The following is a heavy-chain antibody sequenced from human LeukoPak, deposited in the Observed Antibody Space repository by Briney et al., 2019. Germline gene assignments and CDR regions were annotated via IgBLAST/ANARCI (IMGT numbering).Heavy chain of an antibody. CDR1: GYTFSNFG. V-gene: IGHV1-18*01. D-gene: IGHD1-26*01. CDR2: ISGNNDNP. Sequence: ASVKVSCKTSGYTFSNFGISWVRQAPRQGLEWMGWISGNNDNPNYGQKFQGRFTITTDSSTSTAYMELRKLRSDDTAVYYCARDGTSTDDYWGQGTLVTVSS. CDR3: ARDGTSTDDY. J-gene: IGHJ4*02.